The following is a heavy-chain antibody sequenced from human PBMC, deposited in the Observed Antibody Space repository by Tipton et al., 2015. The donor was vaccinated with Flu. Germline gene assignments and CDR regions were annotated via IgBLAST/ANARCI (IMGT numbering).Heavy chain of an antibody. V-gene: IGHV4-38-2*01. J-gene: IGHJ5*01. D-gene: IGHD3-22*01. Sequence: TLSLTCAVSGYSITSSYYWGWIRQPPGKGLEWIGSIHQSGTTYYKSSLKSRATISVDTSKNQFSLKLSSVTAADTAVYYCAMYYYDSSAYYSQGWFDYWGQGTLVTVSS. CDR2: IHQSGTT. CDR3: AMYYYDSSAYYSQGWFDY. CDR1: GYSITSSYY.